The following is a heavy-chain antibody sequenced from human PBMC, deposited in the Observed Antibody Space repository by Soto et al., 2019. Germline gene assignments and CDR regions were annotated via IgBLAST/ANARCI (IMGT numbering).Heavy chain of an antibody. CDR3: ARDLGSGYDPGDY. V-gene: IGHV1-69*13. J-gene: IGHJ4*01. D-gene: IGHD5-12*01. Sequence: SVKVSCKASGDTFTIFAISWVRQAPGQGLEWMGGIIPTIGTTNYAQRFQGRITITGDESTGTACMELSSLKSEDTAVYYCARDLGSGYDPGDYWG. CDR2: IIPTIGTT. CDR1: GDTFTIFA.